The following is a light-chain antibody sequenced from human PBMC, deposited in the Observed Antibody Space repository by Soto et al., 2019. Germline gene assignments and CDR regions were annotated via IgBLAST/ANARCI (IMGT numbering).Light chain of an antibody. V-gene: IGKV3-15*01. CDR2: GAS. J-gene: IGKJ5*01. Sequence: ETVMTQSPATLSVSPGEGATLSCRASQSVSINLAWYQQKPGQAPRLLIYGASTRATGIPARFSGSGSGTEFTLHISSLQSEDFAVYYCQQYNNWPPITFGQGTRLEIK. CDR3: QQYNNWPPIT. CDR1: QSVSIN.